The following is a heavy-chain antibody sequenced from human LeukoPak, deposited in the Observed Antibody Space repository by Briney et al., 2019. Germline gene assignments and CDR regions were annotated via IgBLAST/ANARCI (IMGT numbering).Heavy chain of an antibody. CDR1: GGSISSGDYY. Sequence: PSETLSLTCTVSGGSISSGDYYWSWIRQPPGKGLEWVSRINSDGSSTSYADSVKGRFTISRDNAKNTLYLQMNSLRAEYTAVYYCARVEVGPGGFDPWGQGTLVTVSS. CDR3: ARVEVGPGGFDP. D-gene: IGHD1-26*01. CDR2: INSDGSST. V-gene: IGHV3-74*01. J-gene: IGHJ5*02.